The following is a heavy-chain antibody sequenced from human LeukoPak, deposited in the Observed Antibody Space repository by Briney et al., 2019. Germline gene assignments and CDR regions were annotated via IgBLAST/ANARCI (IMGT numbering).Heavy chain of an antibody. D-gene: IGHD3-3*01. Sequence: GRSLRLSCAASGFTFSSYAMHWVRQAPGKGLEWVAVISYDGSNKYYADSVKGRFTISRDNSKNTLYLQMNSLRAEDTAVCYCARSRSYVLRFLEWLLSPLDYWGQGTLVTVSS. CDR1: GFTFSSYA. V-gene: IGHV3-30-3*01. CDR2: ISYDGSNK. CDR3: ARSRSYVLRFLEWLLSPLDY. J-gene: IGHJ4*02.